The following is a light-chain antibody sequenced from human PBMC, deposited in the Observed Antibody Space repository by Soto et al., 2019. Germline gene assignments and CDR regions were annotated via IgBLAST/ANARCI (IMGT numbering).Light chain of an antibody. CDR2: GAS. V-gene: IGKV3-20*01. CDR1: QSVSSSY. Sequence: EIVLTQSPGTLSLSPGERATLSCRASQSVSSSYLAWYKQKPGQAPRLLIYGASSRATGIPDRFSGSGSGTDFTLTISRLEPEDFAVYYCQQYSNSPYTFGQGTKLEIK. CDR3: QQYSNSPYT. J-gene: IGKJ2*01.